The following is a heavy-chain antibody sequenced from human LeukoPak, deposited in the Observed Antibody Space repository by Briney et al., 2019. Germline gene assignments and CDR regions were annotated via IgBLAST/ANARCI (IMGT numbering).Heavy chain of an antibody. D-gene: IGHD3-10*01. CDR3: ASRAKRLRGDAAFDY. CDR2: ISAYNGNT. V-gene: IGHV1-18*01. CDR1: GYTFTSYG. J-gene: IGHJ4*02. Sequence: GASVKVSCKASGYTFTSYGISWVRQAPGQGLEWMGWISAYNGNTNYAQKLQGRVTMTTDTSASTAYMELRSLRSDDTAVYYCASRAKRLRGDAAFDYWGQGTLVTVSS.